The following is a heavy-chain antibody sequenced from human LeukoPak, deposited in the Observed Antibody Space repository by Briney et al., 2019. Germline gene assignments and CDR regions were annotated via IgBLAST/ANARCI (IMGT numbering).Heavy chain of an antibody. CDR2: INHSGST. D-gene: IGHD6-19*01. CDR3: ARHGPGSSGSVSD. V-gene: IGHV4-34*01. CDR1: GGSFSGYY. J-gene: IGHJ4*02. Sequence: PSETLSLTCAVYGGSFSGYYWSWIRQPPGKGLEWIGEINHSGSTNYNPSLKSRVTISVDTSKNQFSLKLSSVTAADTAVYYCARHGPGSSGSVSDWGQGTLVTVSS.